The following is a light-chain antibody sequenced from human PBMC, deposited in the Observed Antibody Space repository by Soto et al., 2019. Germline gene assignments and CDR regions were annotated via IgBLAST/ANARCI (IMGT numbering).Light chain of an antibody. J-gene: IGKJ1*01. Sequence: EVVLTQSPGTLSLSPGERATLSCRASQTISSASVAWYQQKPGQAPRLLMYLASTRAPGIPDRFSGGGSGTDFTLTISRLEPEDLAVYYCQHFGTSSWTFGQGTKVEIK. CDR2: LAS. CDR3: QHFGTSSWT. V-gene: IGKV3-20*01. CDR1: QTISSAS.